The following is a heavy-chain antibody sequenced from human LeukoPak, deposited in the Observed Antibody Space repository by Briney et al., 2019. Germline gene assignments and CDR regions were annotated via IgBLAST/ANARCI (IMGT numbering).Heavy chain of an antibody. Sequence: PSETLSLTCTVSGGSISSYYWSWIRQPPGEGLEWIGEINHSGSTNYNPSLKSRVTISVDTSKNQFSLKLSSVTAADTAVYYCVDIVVVPAAIIFDYWGQGTQVTVSS. V-gene: IGHV4-34*01. CDR2: INHSGST. CDR1: GGSISSYY. D-gene: IGHD2-2*03. CDR3: VDIVVVPAAIIFDY. J-gene: IGHJ4*02.